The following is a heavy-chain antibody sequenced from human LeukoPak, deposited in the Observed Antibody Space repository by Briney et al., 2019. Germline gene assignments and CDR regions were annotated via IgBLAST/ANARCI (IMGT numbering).Heavy chain of an antibody. CDR1: GYTFIDYY. CDR3: ARDEQDIVVVVAATHFAY. V-gene: IGHV1-18*04. J-gene: IGHJ4*02. Sequence: ASVTVSFKASGYTFIDYYMDWVRQAPGQGRERMGWISAYNGNTNYAQKLQGRVTMTTDTSTSTAYMELRSLRSDDTAVYYCARDEQDIVVVVAATHFAYWGQGTLVTVSS. CDR2: ISAYNGNT. D-gene: IGHD2-15*01.